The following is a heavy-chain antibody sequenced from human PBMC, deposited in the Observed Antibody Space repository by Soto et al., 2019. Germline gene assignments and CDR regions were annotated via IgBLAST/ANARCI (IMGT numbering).Heavy chain of an antibody. D-gene: IGHD2-15*01. CDR1: GFSLSTSGVG. CDR3: AHSSCSGGSCYGGWFDP. J-gene: IGHJ5*02. Sequence: QITLKESGPPLVKPTQTLTLTCTFSGFSLSTSGVGVGWIRQPPGKALEWLALIYWDDDKRYSPSLKSRLTITKYTSKHQVVLTMTTMDPVDTATYYCAHSSCSGGSCYGGWFDPWGQGTLVTVSS. CDR2: IYWDDDK. V-gene: IGHV2-5*02.